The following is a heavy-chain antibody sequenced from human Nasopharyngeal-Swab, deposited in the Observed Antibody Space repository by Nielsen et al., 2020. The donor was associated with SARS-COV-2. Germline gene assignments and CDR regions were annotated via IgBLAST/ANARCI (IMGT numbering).Heavy chain of an antibody. CDR1: GGSVSSGSYY. D-gene: IGHD3-10*01. Sequence: GSLRLSCTVSGGSVSSGSYYWSWIRQPPGKGLEWIGYMYYSGSTNYNPSLKSRVTISVDTSKNQSSLKLSSVTAADTAVYYCARDIGAAALAPWRGYYGMDVWGQGTTVTVSS. CDR2: MYYSGST. J-gene: IGHJ6*02. CDR3: ARDIGAAALAPWRGYYGMDV. V-gene: IGHV4-61*01.